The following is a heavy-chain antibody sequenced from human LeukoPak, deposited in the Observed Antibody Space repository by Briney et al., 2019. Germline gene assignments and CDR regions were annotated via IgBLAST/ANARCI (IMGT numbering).Heavy chain of an antibody. D-gene: IGHD3-9*01. V-gene: IGHV3-23*01. J-gene: IGHJ6*02. CDR2: ISGSGGST. Sequence: PGGSLRLSCAASGFTFSSYAMSWVRQAPGKGLEWVSAISGSGGSTYYADSVKGRFTISRDNAKNSLYLQMNSLRAEDTALYYCAKEVGYFDPGYYYGMDVWGQGTTVTVSS. CDR1: GFTFSSYA. CDR3: AKEVGYFDPGYYYGMDV.